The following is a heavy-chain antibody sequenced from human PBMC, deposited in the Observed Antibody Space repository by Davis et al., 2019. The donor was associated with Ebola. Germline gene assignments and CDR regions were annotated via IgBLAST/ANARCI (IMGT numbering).Heavy chain of an antibody. CDR2: IYYSGST. CDR3: ARPWSRYSSSWYWFDP. Sequence: LRLSCAVSGYSISSSNWWGWIRQPPGKGLEWLGYIYYSGSTNSNPSLKSRVTISVDTSKNQFSLKLSSVTAADTAVYYCARPWSRYSSSWYWFDPWGQGTLVTVSS. J-gene: IGHJ5*02. D-gene: IGHD6-13*01. CDR1: GYSISSSNW. V-gene: IGHV4-28*01.